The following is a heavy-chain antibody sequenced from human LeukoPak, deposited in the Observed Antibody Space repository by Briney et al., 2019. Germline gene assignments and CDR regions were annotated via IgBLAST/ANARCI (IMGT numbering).Heavy chain of an antibody. V-gene: IGHV3-30-3*01. CDR1: GFTFSSYA. Sequence: GRSLRLSCAASGFTFSSYAMHWVHQAPGKGLEWVAVISYDGSNKYYADSVKGRFTISRDNSKNTLYLQMNSLRAEDTAVYYCARDLWAVGYCSSTSCYHNYWGQGTLVTVSS. CDR3: ARDLWAVGYCSSTSCYHNY. D-gene: IGHD2-2*01. CDR2: ISYDGSNK. J-gene: IGHJ4*02.